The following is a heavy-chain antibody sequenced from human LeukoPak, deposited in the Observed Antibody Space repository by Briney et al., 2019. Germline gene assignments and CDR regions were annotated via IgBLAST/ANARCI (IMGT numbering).Heavy chain of an antibody. D-gene: IGHD3-10*01. Sequence: ASVKVSCKASGYTFTNYGISWVRQAPGQGLEWMGWISAYSSNTNYAHKLQGRVTMTTDTSTTTAYMELRSLRSDDTAVYYCAVSGRGHLDVWGQGTTVTVSS. CDR1: GYTFTNYG. CDR2: ISAYSSNT. V-gene: IGHV1-18*01. CDR3: AVSGRGHLDV. J-gene: IGHJ6*02.